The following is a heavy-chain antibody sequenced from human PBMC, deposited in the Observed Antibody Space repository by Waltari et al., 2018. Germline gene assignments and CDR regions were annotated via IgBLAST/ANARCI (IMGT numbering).Heavy chain of an antibody. V-gene: IGHV3-7*01. CDR1: GLNFSRYW. CDR3: ATEAGTTSVNWFDP. Sequence: EVQLVESGGGLVQPGGAVRLSCVVVGLNFSRYWMSWVRQAPGKGLEWVANIKRDGSEIYYVDSVKDRFTIFRDNAKNSLYLEMNSLRVEDTAVYYCATEAGTTSVNWFDPWGQGTLVTVSS. D-gene: IGHD6-19*01. CDR2: IKRDGSEI. J-gene: IGHJ5*02.